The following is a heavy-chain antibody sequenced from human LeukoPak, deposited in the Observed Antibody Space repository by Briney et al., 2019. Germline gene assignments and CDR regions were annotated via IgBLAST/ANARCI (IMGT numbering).Heavy chain of an antibody. CDR3: AAIAAAGDHYYYYYGMDV. Sequence: ASVKVSCKASGGTFSSYAISWVRQAPGQGLEWMGRIIPILGIANYAQKFQGRVTITADKSTSTAYMELSSLRSEDTAVYYCAAIAAAGDHYYYYYGMDVWGQGTTVTVSS. D-gene: IGHD6-13*01. J-gene: IGHJ6*02. CDR1: GGTFSSYA. CDR2: IIPILGIA. V-gene: IGHV1-69*04.